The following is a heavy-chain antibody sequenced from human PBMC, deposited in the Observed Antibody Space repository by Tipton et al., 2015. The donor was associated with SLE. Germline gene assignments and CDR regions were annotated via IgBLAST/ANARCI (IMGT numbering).Heavy chain of an antibody. CDR3: ARGRGYSYGIDY. V-gene: IGHV4-59*01. J-gene: IGHJ4*02. D-gene: IGHD5-18*01. Sequence: LSLTCTVSGGSIRSYYWSWIRQPPGKGLEWIGNIYYSGSTNNNPSLKSRVTISVDTSKNHFSLKLSSVTAADTAVYYCARGRGYSYGIDYWGQGILVTVSS. CDR2: IYYSGST. CDR1: GGSIRSYY.